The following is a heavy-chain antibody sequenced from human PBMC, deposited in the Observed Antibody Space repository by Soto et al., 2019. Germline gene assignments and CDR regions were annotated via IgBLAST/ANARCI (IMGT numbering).Heavy chain of an antibody. CDR2: VYATGTT. CDR3: VRDGSKSLRDWFDP. V-gene: IGHV4-4*07. Sequence: SETLSLSCNVSGGSISKFYWAWIRKTAGNGLEWMGRVYATGTTDYNPSLRSRVAMSVDISKKTFSLRLRSVTGADSGVYYCVRDGSKSLRDWFDPWGQGILVTVSS. J-gene: IGHJ5*02. CDR1: GGSISKFY.